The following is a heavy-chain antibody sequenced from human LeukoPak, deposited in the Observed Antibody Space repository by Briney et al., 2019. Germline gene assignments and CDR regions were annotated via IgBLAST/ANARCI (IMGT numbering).Heavy chain of an antibody. CDR2: IYTSGST. J-gene: IGHJ5*02. Sequence: SETLSLTCTVSGGSISSYYWSWIRQPAGKGLEWIGRIYTSGSTNYNPSLKSRVTMSVDTSKNQFSLKLSSVTAADTAVYYCARGTLNSSGYSWGPNWFDPWGQGTLVTVSS. D-gene: IGHD3-22*01. CDR3: ARGTLNSSGYSWGPNWFDP. V-gene: IGHV4-4*07. CDR1: GGSISSYY.